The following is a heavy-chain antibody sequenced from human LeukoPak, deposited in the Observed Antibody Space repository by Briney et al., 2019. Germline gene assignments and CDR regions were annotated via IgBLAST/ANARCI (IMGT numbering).Heavy chain of an antibody. CDR2: INAGNGYT. D-gene: IGHD3-22*01. J-gene: IGHJ5*02. CDR3: ARGANYYDSSGSSNWLDP. CDR1: GYVFSDSA. Sequence: GASVKVSCKTSGYVFSDSAMHWVRQAPGQRLEWMGWINAGNGYTRYSQKFRGRVTMTRDTSASTVYMQLRSLRSEDTAVYYCARGANYYDSSGSSNWLDPWGRGTLVTVSS. V-gene: IGHV1-3*01.